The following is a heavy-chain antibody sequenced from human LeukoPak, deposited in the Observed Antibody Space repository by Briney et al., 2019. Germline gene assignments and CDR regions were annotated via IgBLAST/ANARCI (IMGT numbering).Heavy chain of an antibody. V-gene: IGHV3-66*01. Sequence: PGGSLRLSCAASGFTVSSNYMSWVRQAPGKGLEWVSVIYSGGSTYYADSVKGRFTISRDNSKNTLYLQMNSLRAEDTAVYYCARGVGAAVGTPRYFDYWGQGILVTVSS. CDR3: ARGVGAAVGTPRYFDY. J-gene: IGHJ4*02. CDR2: IYSGGST. CDR1: GFTVSSNY. D-gene: IGHD6-13*01.